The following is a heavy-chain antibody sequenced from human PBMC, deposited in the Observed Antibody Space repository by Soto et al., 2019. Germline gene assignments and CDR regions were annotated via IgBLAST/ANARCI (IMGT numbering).Heavy chain of an antibody. Sequence: SVKASCRASGGTVSGYAISWVGQAPEQGLEWMGGIIPIFGTANYAQKFQGRVTITADESTSTAYMELSSLRSEDTAVYYCARAPKYYYDSSGYYSLRGYYYYGMDVWGQGTTLTVSS. CDR2: IIPIFGTA. V-gene: IGHV1-69*13. J-gene: IGHJ6*02. D-gene: IGHD3-22*01. CDR1: GGTVSGYA. CDR3: ARAPKYYYDSSGYYSLRGYYYYGMDV.